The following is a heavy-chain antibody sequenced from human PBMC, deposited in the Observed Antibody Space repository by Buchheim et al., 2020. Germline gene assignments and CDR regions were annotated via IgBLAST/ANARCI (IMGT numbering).Heavy chain of an antibody. V-gene: IGHV3-7*01. CDR1: GFTFTASW. Sequence: EVQLVASGGGMVQPGESLRLSCAASGFTFTASWMAWVRQAPGRGLEWVATINGDGSQLYYEDSVKGRFTISRDNGKESLYLQMNSLRVDDTAVYYCADLDVYWGRGTL. J-gene: IGHJ4*02. CDR2: INGDGSQL. CDR3: ADLDVY.